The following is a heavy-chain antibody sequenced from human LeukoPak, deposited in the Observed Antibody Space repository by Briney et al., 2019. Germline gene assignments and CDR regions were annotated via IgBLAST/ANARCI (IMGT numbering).Heavy chain of an antibody. V-gene: IGHV3-7*03. Sequence: TGGSLRLSCAASGFTFSSYWMSWVRQAPGKGLEWVANIKQDGSEKYYVDSVKGRFTISRDNAKNSLYLQMNSLRAEDTAIYYCAKDLVTGSLDYWGQGTLVTVSS. D-gene: IGHD3-10*01. J-gene: IGHJ4*02. CDR2: IKQDGSEK. CDR1: GFTFSSYW. CDR3: AKDLVTGSLDY.